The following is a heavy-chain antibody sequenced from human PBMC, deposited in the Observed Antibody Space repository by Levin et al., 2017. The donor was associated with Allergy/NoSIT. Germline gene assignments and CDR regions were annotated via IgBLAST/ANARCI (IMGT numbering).Heavy chain of an antibody. J-gene: IGHJ4*02. Sequence: GGSLRLSCKASGSIFITSYIHWVRQAPGQGLEWMGIINPNDGSTTYSQRFQDRVTMTRDTATSTVYMELSSLRSDDTAVFFCTKEDHWGQGTLVTVTS. CDR2: INPNDGST. V-gene: IGHV1-46*03. CDR3: TKEDH. CDR1: GSIFITSY.